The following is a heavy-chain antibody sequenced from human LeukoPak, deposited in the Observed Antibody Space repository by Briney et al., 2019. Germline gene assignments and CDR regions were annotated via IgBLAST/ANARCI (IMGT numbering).Heavy chain of an antibody. CDR1: GGSISDSNYY. J-gene: IGHJ5*02. V-gene: IGHV4-39*01. CDR2: IYYSGSA. CDR3: ARQSTIAAARIDP. Sequence: SETLSLTCTVSGGSISDSNYYWGWIRQPPGRGLEWIGNIYYSGSAYYSPFLKSRVTVSVDTSKNQFSLKLNSVTAADTAVYYCARQSTIAAARIDPWGQGTLVTVSS. D-gene: IGHD6-25*01.